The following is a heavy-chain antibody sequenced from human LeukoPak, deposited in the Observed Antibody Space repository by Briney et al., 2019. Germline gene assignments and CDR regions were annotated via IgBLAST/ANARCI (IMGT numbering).Heavy chain of an antibody. Sequence: LPGASLRLSCAASGFTFSSYAMSWVRQASGKRLEWVGRIRSKANSYATAYAASVKGRFTISRDDSKNTAYLQMNSLKTEDTAVYYCTRSSSGDGDYGYWGQGTLVTVSS. CDR1: GFTFSSYA. CDR3: TRSSSGDGDYGY. D-gene: IGHD4-17*01. CDR2: IRSKANSYAT. V-gene: IGHV3-73*01. J-gene: IGHJ4*02.